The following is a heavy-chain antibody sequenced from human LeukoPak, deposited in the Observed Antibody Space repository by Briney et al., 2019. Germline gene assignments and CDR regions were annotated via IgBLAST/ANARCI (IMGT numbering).Heavy chain of an antibody. J-gene: IGHJ4*02. CDR1: GGSFSGYY. Sequence: PSETLSLTCAVYGGSFSGYYWGWIRQPPGKGLEWIGEINHSGSTNYNPSLKSRVTISVDTSKNQFSLKLSSVTAADTAVYYCASGLRAVAGRGDFDYWGQGTLVTVSS. D-gene: IGHD6-19*01. CDR2: INHSGST. V-gene: IGHV4-34*01. CDR3: ASGLRAVAGRGDFDY.